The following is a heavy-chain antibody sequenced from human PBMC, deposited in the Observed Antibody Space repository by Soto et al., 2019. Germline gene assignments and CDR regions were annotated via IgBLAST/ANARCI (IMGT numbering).Heavy chain of an antibody. J-gene: IGHJ4*02. V-gene: IGHV3-11*05. CDR3: ARAVVLGGYDGDYCDY. CDR2: ISSSSSYT. CDR1: GFTFSDYY. D-gene: IGHD5-12*01. Sequence: QVQLVESGGGLVKPGGSLRLSCAASGFTFSDYYMSWIRQAPGKGLEWVSYISSSSSYTNYADSVKGRFTISRDNAKNSLYLQMNSLRAEDTAVYYCARAVVLGGYDGDYCDYWGQGTLVTVSS.